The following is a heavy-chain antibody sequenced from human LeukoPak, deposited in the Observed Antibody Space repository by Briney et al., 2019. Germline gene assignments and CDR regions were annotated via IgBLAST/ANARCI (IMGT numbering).Heavy chain of an antibody. CDR2: YEPEDGET. J-gene: IGHJ3*02. D-gene: IGHD2-2*02. Sequence: ASVKVSCKSSGYTLSVLPIHWVRQAPEKGLECMGGYEPEDGETFYTQEFQGRVTMTEDISTDTAYMELSSLRSDDTAMYYCATRTVPTAIHSAFDIWGQGTMVTVSS. CDR1: GYTLSVLP. V-gene: IGHV1-24*01. CDR3: ATRTVPTAIHSAFDI.